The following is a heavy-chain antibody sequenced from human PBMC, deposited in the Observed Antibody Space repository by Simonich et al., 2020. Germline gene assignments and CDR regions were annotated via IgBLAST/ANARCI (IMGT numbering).Heavy chain of an antibody. CDR3: ARASRGTWWYYYFDY. CDR2: ISAYNGNT. CDR1: GYTFTSYG. J-gene: IGHJ4*02. Sequence: QVQLVQSGAVVKKPGASVKVSCKASGYTFTSYGISWVRQAPGQGLEWMGWISAYNGNTNYAQKLQGRVTMTTDTSTSTAYMELRSLRSDDTAVYYCARASRGTWWYYYFDYWGQGTLVTVSS. V-gene: IGHV1-18*01. D-gene: IGHD2-15*01.